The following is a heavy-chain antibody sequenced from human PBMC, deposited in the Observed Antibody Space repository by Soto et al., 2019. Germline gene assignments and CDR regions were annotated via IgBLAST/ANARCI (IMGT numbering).Heavy chain of an antibody. D-gene: IGHD6-6*01. CDR2: ISAHNGNT. CDR3: AGGRDGDY. CDR1: GYAFTTYG. J-gene: IGHJ4*02. Sequence: QVHLVQSGAEVKKPGASVKVSCQGSGYAFTTYGITWVRQAPGQGLEWMGWISAHNGNTNYAQKIQGEVTVTRDTSTSTAYMALRSLRYDDTAVYYCAGGRDGDYWGQGALVTVSS. V-gene: IGHV1-18*01.